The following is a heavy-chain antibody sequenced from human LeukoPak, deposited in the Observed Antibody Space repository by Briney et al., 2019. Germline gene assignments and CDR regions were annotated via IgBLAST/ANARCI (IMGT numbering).Heavy chain of an antibody. Sequence: LETLSLTCAVYGGSFSGYYWSWIRQPPGKGLEWIGEINHSGSTNYDPSLRSRVTVSLDTSTNQFSLKLNSVTAADTAVYYCARGRVTYDHWGQGTLVTVSS. V-gene: IGHV4-34*01. CDR1: GGSFSGYY. CDR2: INHSGST. CDR3: ARGRVTYDH. D-gene: IGHD4-23*01. J-gene: IGHJ4*02.